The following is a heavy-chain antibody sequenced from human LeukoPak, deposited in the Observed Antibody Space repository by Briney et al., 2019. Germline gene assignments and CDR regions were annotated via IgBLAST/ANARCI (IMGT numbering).Heavy chain of an antibody. Sequence: GGSLRLSCAASGFTFNNYAMSWVRQAPGKGLEWVSSLSDSGGSTNYADSVKGRFTISRDNAKNTLYLQMNSLRAEDTAVYYCTRRGAASDAFDIWGQGTMVTVSS. D-gene: IGHD3-16*01. CDR2: LSDSGGST. J-gene: IGHJ3*02. CDR3: TRRGAASDAFDI. V-gene: IGHV3-23*01. CDR1: GFTFNNYA.